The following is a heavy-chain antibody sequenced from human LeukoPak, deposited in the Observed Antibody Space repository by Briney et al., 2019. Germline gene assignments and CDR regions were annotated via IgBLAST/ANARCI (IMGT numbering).Heavy chain of an antibody. J-gene: IGHJ5*02. CDR1: GFNVSSNF. V-gene: IGHV3-53*01. Sequence: GGSLRLSCAASGFNVSSNFMSWVRQAPGKGLEWVSVIYGGGSTYYADSVKGRFTMTRDNSKNTLYLQMNSLRAEDTAVYYCARGKTSQNIVTRKTYNWFDPWGQGTLVTVSS. CDR2: IYGGGST. D-gene: IGHD2/OR15-2a*01. CDR3: ARGKTSQNIVTRKTYNWFDP.